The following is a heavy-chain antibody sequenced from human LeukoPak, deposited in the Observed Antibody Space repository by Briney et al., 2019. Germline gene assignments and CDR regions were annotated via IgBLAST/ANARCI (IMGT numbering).Heavy chain of an antibody. J-gene: IGHJ4*02. CDR1: GGSLGCGRFY. D-gene: IGHD1-26*01. CDR3: ARGPIIAGGSLFLY. Sequence: PSETLSLPCTVSGGSLGCGRFYWSWIRQSAGKGLEWIGRVYFSGSTNYNPSLKSRATISVDMARHQFSLKLTSVTAADTAVYYCARGPIIAGGSLFLYWAQGTLITVSS. CDR2: VYFSGST. V-gene: IGHV4-61*02.